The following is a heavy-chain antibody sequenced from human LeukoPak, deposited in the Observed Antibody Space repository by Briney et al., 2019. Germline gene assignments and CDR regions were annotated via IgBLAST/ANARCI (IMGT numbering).Heavy chain of an antibody. V-gene: IGHV3-23*01. CDR2: IGGSGGTT. CDR3: AKVLGRIAVAGTIGALDY. J-gene: IGHJ4*02. Sequence: GGSLRLSCAASGFTFSNYAMTWVRQAPGKGLEWVSSIGGSGGTTYYADSVKGRFTISRDNSKNTLYLQMNSLRAEDTAVYYCAKVLGRIAVAGTIGALDYWGQGTLVTVSS. CDR1: GFTFSNYA. D-gene: IGHD6-19*01.